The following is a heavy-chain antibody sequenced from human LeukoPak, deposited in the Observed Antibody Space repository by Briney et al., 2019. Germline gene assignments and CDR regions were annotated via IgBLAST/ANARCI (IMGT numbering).Heavy chain of an antibody. CDR3: AREGGVPAAIRGAPYYYYYYGMDV. CDR2: ISSSCSTI. D-gene: IGHD2-2*02. V-gene: IGHV3-11*01. CDR1: GFTFSDYY. Sequence: PGGSLGLSCAASGFTFSDYYMSWIRQAPGKGLEGGSYISSSCSTIYYADSVKGRFTISRDNAKNSLYLQMNSLRAEDTAVYYCAREGGVPAAIRGAPYYYYYYGMDVWGQGTTVTVSS. J-gene: IGHJ6*02.